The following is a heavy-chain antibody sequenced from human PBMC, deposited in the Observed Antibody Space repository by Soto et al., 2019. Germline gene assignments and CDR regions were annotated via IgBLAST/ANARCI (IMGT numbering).Heavy chain of an antibody. CDR1: GYSFTSYW. V-gene: IGHV5-51*01. J-gene: IGHJ3*02. CDR2: IYPGDSDT. Sequence: GESLKISCKGSGYSFTSYWIGWVRQMPGKGLEWMGIIYPGDSDTRYSPSFQGQVTISADKSISTAYLQWSSLKASDTAMYYCASHLPDSSPWNAFDIWGQGTMVTVSS. D-gene: IGHD3-22*01. CDR3: ASHLPDSSPWNAFDI.